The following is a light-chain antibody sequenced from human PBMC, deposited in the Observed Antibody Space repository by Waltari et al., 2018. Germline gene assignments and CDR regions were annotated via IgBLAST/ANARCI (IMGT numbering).Light chain of an antibody. CDR3: QQRRDWPLT. Sequence: EIVLTQSPGTLSLSPGERATLTCRASQSVSRTLAWYQQKPGQAPRLLIYGASTRATGIPERFSGGGSGTDFSLTISSLEPEDFAVYYCQQRRDWPLTFGGGTKVEIK. CDR1: QSVSRT. CDR2: GAS. V-gene: IGKV3-11*01. J-gene: IGKJ4*01.